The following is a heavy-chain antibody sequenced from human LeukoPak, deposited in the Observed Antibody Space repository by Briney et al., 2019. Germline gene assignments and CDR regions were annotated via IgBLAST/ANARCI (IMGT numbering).Heavy chain of an antibody. J-gene: IGHJ6*03. D-gene: IGHD4-17*01. CDR1: GFTFDDYG. CDR2: INWNGGST. V-gene: IGHV3-20*04. Sequence: GGSLRLSCAASGFTFDDYGMSWVRQAPGKGLEWVSGINWNGGSTGYADSVKGRFTISRDNAKNSLYLQMNSLRAEDTALYYCARGLRHYGDYGYYIDVWGKGTTVTVSS. CDR3: ARGLRHYGDYGYYIDV.